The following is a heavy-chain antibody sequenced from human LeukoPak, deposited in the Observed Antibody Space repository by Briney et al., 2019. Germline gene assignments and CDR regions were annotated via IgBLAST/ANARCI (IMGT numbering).Heavy chain of an antibody. Sequence: GGSLRLSCAASGFAFSSYEMNWVRQAPGKGLEWVSYISSGGSTIYYADSVKGRFTISRDNAKNSLYLQVNSLRAEGTAVYFCARDLRRLQFTPEGADYWGQGTLVTASS. J-gene: IGHJ4*02. CDR1: GFAFSSYE. V-gene: IGHV3-48*03. D-gene: IGHD4-11*01. CDR2: ISSGGSTI. CDR3: ARDLRRLQFTPEGADY.